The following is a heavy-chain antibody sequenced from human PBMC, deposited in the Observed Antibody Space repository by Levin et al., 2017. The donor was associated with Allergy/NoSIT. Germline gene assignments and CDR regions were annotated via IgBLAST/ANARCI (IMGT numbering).Heavy chain of an antibody. Sequence: SLKISCAASGFTFDDYAMHWVRQAPGKGLEWVSGISWNSGSIGYADSVKGRFTISRDNAKNSLYLQMNSLRAEDTALYYCAKLWGSSAWNGPDYWGQGTLVTVSS. CDR1: GFTFDDYA. V-gene: IGHV3-9*01. CDR2: ISWNSGSI. J-gene: IGHJ4*02. D-gene: IGHD6-19*01. CDR3: AKLWGSSAWNGPDY.